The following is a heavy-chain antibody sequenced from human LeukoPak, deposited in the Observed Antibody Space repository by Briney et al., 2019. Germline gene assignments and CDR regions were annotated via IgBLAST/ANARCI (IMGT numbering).Heavy chain of an antibody. V-gene: IGHV4-39*07. D-gene: IGHD1/OR15-1a*01. CDR2: IYYSGST. J-gene: IGHJ4*02. CDR1: GGSISSSSYY. CDR3: ARERGNTFDY. Sequence: SETLSLTCTVSGGSISSSSYYWGWIRQPPGKGLEWIGSIYYSGSTYYNQSLKSRVTISVDTSKNQFSLKLSSVTAADTAVYYCARERGNTFDYWGQGTLVTVSS.